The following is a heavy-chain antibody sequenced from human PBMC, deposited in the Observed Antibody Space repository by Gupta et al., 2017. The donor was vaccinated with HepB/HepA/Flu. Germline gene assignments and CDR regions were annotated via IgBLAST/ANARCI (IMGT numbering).Heavy chain of an antibody. CDR2: ISWNRRRI. D-gene: IGHD6-19*01. Sequence: EVQLVESGGGLVQPGRSLRLSCSASGFIFEDYAMHWVRQVPGKGLKWVSGISWNRRRIDYADSVKGRFTISRDDVKKSLYLEMNSLRPEDTALYYCVRDKTSVAGTGFDHWGPGTLVTVSS. J-gene: IGHJ4*02. CDR3: VRDKTSVAGTGFDH. CDR1: GFIFEDYA. V-gene: IGHV3-9*01.